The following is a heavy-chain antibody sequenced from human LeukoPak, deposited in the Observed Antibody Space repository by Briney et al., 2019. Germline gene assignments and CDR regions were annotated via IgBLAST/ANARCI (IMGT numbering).Heavy chain of an antibody. CDR2: INPNSGGT. D-gene: IGHD3-9*01. CDR1: GYTFTGYY. Sequence: ASVKVSCKASGYTFTGYYMHWVRQAPGQGLEWMGWINPNSGGTNYAQKFQGWVTMTRDTSISTAYMELSRLRSDDTAVYYCARASLRLFDWSPDPPDYWGQGTLVTVSS. V-gene: IGHV1-2*04. J-gene: IGHJ4*02. CDR3: ARASLRLFDWSPDPPDY.